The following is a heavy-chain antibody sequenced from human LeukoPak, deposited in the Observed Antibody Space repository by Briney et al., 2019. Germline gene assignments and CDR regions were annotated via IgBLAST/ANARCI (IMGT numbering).Heavy chain of an antibody. V-gene: IGHV4-34*01. J-gene: IGHJ5*02. Sequence: SETLSLTCAVYGGSFSGYYWSWIRQPPGKGLEWIGEINHSGSTNYNPSLKSRVTISVDTSKNQFSLKLSSVTAADTAVYYCARGHIAEANNWFDPWGQGTLVTVSS. CDR2: INHSGST. CDR1: GGSFSGYY. CDR3: ARGHIAEANNWFDP.